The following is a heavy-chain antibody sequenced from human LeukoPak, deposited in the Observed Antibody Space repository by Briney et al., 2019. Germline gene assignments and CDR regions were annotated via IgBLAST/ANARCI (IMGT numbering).Heavy chain of an antibody. V-gene: IGHV4-39*07. CDR2: INHSGST. CDR1: GGSISSGGYY. Sequence: SETLSLTCTVSGGSISSGGYYWSWIRQPPGTGLEWIGEINHSGSTNYIPSLKSRVTISVDTSKNQFSLKLSSVTAADTAVYYCARGGRSYAKARHFDYWGQGTLVTVSS. CDR3: ARGGRSYAKARHFDY. D-gene: IGHD1-26*01. J-gene: IGHJ4*02.